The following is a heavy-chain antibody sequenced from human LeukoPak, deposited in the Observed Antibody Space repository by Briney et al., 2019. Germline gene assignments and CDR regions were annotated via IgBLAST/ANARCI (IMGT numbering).Heavy chain of an antibody. J-gene: IGHJ1*01. CDR2: ISWNSGSI. CDR3: AKDEGPSAEYFQK. V-gene: IGHV3-9*01. Sequence: GGSLRLSCEGSGFTFDDYAMHWVRQAPGKGLEWVSGISWNSGSISYADSVRGRFAMSRDNAKNSLYLQMNGLRLEDTALYYCAKDEGPSAEYFQKWGQGTLVIVSS. CDR1: GFTFDDYA.